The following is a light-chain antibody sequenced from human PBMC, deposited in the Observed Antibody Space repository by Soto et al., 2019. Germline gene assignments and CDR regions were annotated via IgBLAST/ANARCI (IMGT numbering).Light chain of an antibody. V-gene: IGKV3-15*01. CDR3: QQYNNWPWT. CDR1: QSVSSN. CDR2: GSS. J-gene: IGKJ1*01. Sequence: EIVMTQSPATLSVSPGERATLACRASQSVSSNLAWYQQKPGQAPRLLIYGSSTRAPGIPARFSGSGSGTEFPLTISSLQSEDFAVYYCQQYNNWPWTFGQGTKVEIQ.